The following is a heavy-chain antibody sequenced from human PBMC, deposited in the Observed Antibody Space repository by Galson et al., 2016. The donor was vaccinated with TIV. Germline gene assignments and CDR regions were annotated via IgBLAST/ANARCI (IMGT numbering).Heavy chain of an antibody. CDR1: GFGLSDYA. D-gene: IGHD1-26*01. CDR3: ARGPTTRRGYYGLDI. J-gene: IGHJ6*02. CDR2: ISGRGGTT. Sequence: SLRLSCAASGFGLSDYAMTWVRQAPGKGLEWVSDISGRGGTTHYADSVKGRFTISRDNSKNTLYLHMSSLRAEDTALYYCARGPTTRRGYYGLDIWGPGAMVTVSS. V-gene: IGHV3-23*01.